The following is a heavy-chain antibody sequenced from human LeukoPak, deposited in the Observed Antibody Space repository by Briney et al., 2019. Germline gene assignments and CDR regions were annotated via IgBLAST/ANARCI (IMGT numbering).Heavy chain of an antibody. CDR3: ARASGEWLVGGYYFDY. Sequence: PGGSLRLSCAASGFTFSSYSMNWVRQAPGKGLEWVSSISSSSSYIYYADSVKGRFTISRDNAKNSLYLQMNSLRAEDTAVYYCARASGEWLVGGYYFDYWGQGTLVTVSS. V-gene: IGHV3-21*01. CDR1: GFTFSSYS. CDR2: ISSSSSYI. J-gene: IGHJ4*02. D-gene: IGHD6-19*01.